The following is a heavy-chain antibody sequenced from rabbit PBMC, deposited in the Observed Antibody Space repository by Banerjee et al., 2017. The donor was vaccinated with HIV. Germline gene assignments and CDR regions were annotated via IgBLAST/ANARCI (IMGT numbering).Heavy chain of an antibody. CDR2: IYTCRGSI. V-gene: IGHV1S43*01. J-gene: IGHJ4*01. CDR3: ARSASASGTYMNL. CDR1: GFSFSSSYY. D-gene: IGHD1-1*01. Sequence: QEQLKESGGDLVKTGASLTLTCTDTGFSFSSSYYMSWVRQAPRKGLEWSGCIYTCRGSIWYASWVNGRFTISRSTSLNTVTLQMTSLTAADTATYFCARSASASGTYMNLWGPGTLVTVS.